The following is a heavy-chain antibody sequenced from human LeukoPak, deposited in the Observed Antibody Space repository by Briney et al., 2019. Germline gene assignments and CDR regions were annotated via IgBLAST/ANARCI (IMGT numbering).Heavy chain of an antibody. D-gene: IGHD2-21*01. J-gene: IGHJ4*02. CDR1: GFTFSSYG. CDR2: IRYDGSNK. V-gene: IGHV3-30*02. Sequence: GGSLRLSCAASGFTFSSYGMHWVRQAPGKGLEWVAFIRYDGSNKYYADSVKGRFTISRDNSKNTLYLQMNSLRAEDTAVYYCAKDKGLLAYCGGDCHYYFDYWGQGTLVTVSS. CDR3: AKDKGLLAYCGGDCHYYFDY.